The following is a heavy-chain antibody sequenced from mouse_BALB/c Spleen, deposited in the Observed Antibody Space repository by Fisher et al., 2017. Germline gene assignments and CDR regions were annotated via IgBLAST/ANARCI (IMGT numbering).Heavy chain of an antibody. Sequence: RFTISRDNARNILYLQMSSLKSEDTAMYYCARSRSYAMDYWGQGTSVTVSS. V-gene: IGHV5-6-5*01. J-gene: IGHJ4*01. CDR3: ARSRSYAMDY.